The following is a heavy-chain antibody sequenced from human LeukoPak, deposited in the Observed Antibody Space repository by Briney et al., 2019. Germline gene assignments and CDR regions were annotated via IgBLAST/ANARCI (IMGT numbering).Heavy chain of an antibody. CDR3: ATGGTSTYYAI. CDR1: GYTLTELS. V-gene: IGHV1-24*01. D-gene: IGHD3-3*01. J-gene: IGHJ4*02. CDR2: FDPEDGET. Sequence: GASVKVPCKVSGYTLTELSMHWVRQAPGKGLGLMGGFDPEDGETIYAQKFQGRVTMTEDTSTDTAYMELSSLRSEDTAVYYCATGGTSTYYAIWGQGTLVTVSS.